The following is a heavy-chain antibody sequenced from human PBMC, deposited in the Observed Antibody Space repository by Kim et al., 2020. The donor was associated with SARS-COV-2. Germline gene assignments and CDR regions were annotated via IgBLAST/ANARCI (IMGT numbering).Heavy chain of an antibody. CDR3: ARGSVDTAMALFDY. V-gene: IGHV1-69*01. Sequence: ARKFQGRVTITADESTSTAYMELSSLRSEDTAVYYCARGSVDTAMALFDYWGQGTLVTVSS. D-gene: IGHD5-18*01. J-gene: IGHJ4*02.